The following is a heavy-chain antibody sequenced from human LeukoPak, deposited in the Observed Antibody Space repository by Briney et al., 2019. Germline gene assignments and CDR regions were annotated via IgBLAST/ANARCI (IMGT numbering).Heavy chain of an antibody. CDR3: AKGSRGYSYGYLGY. CDR1: GFTFSSYA. CDR2: ISGSGGST. Sequence: PGGSLRLSCAASGFTFSSYAMSWVRQAPGKGLEWVSAISGSGGSTYYADSVKGRFTISRDNSKNTLYLQMNSLRAEDTAVYYCAKGSRGYSYGYLGYWGQGTLVTVSS. V-gene: IGHV3-23*01. D-gene: IGHD5-18*01. J-gene: IGHJ4*02.